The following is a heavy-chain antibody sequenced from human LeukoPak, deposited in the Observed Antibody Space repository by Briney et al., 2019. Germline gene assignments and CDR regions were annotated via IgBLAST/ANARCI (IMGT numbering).Heavy chain of an antibody. CDR2: IYYSGST. CDR1: GGSISSSRYS. V-gene: IGHV4-39*07. J-gene: IGHJ4*02. CDR3: ARDKDGYNAIDY. Sequence: SETLSLTCTVSGGSISSSRYSWGWIRQPPGKGLEWIGSIYYSGSTYYNPSLKSRVTISVDTSKNQFSLKLSSVTAADTAVYYCARDKDGYNAIDYWGRGTLVTVSS. D-gene: IGHD5-24*01.